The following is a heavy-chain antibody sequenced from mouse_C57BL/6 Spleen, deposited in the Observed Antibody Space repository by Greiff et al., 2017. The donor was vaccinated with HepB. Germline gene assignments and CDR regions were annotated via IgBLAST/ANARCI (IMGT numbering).Heavy chain of an antibody. J-gene: IGHJ1*03. V-gene: IGHV5-4*03. CDR3: ARAPYYYGSPWYFDV. CDR1: GFTFSSYA. D-gene: IGHD1-1*01. CDR2: ISDGGSYT. Sequence: EVMLVESGGGLVKPGGSLKLSCAASGFTFSSYAMSWVRQTPEKRLEWVATISDGGSYTYYPDNVKGRFTISRDNAKNNLYLQMSHLKSEDTAMYYCARAPYYYGSPWYFDVWGTGTTVTVSS.